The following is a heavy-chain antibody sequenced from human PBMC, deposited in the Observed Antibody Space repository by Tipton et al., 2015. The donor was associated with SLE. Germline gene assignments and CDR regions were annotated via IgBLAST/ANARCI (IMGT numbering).Heavy chain of an antibody. CDR1: GFTFSSYA. CDR2: ISYDGSNK. D-gene: IGHD6-13*01. CDR3: ARGGSSSSDAFDI. J-gene: IGHJ3*02. V-gene: IGHV3-30-3*01. Sequence: RSLRLSCAASGFTFSSYAMHWVRQAPGKGLEWVAVISYDGSNKYYADSVKGRFTISRDNSKNTLYLQMNSLRAEDTAVYYCARGGSSSSDAFDIWGQGTMVTVSS.